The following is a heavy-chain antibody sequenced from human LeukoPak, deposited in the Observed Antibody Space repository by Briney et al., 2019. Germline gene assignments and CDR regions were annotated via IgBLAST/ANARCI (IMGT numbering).Heavy chain of an antibody. V-gene: IGHV3-7*01. CDR3: ASGSPMVRGVPRDY. CDR1: GFTFSSLW. CDR2: IKQDGSEV. D-gene: IGHD3-10*01. Sequence: GGSLRLSCVGSGFTFSSLWMSWVRQIPGKGLEWVANIKQDGSEVYYVDSVKGRFTISRDNAKNSLYLQMNSLRAEDTAVYYCASGSPMVRGVPRDYWGQGTLVTVSS. J-gene: IGHJ4*02.